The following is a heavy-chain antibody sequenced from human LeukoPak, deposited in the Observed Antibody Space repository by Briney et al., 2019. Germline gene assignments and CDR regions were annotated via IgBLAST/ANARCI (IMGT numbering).Heavy chain of an antibody. CDR1: GGSISSSSYY. CDR3: ARSERERIVLVVYAYFDY. V-gene: IGHV4-39*01. Sequence: SETLSLTCTVSGGSISSSSYYWGWIRQPPGKGLEWIGSIYYSGSTYYNPSLKSRVTISVDTSKNQFSLKLSSVTAADTAVYYCARSERERIVLVVYAYFDYWGQGTLVTGSS. D-gene: IGHD2-8*02. J-gene: IGHJ4*02. CDR2: IYYSGST.